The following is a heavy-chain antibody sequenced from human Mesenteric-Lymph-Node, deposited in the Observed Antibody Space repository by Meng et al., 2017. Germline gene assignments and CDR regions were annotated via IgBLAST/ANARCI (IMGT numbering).Heavy chain of an antibody. Sequence: QVQLQQWGAGLLKPSETLSLTCAVYGGSFSGYYWSWIRQPPGKGLEWIGEINHSESTNYNPSLKRRVIISVDTSKNQFSLRLNSVTAADTAVYYCASLYGDSSVWYLDLWGRGTLVTVSS. J-gene: IGHJ2*01. D-gene: IGHD4-17*01. V-gene: IGHV4-34*01. CDR3: ASLYGDSSVWYLDL. CDR1: GGSFSGYY. CDR2: INHSEST.